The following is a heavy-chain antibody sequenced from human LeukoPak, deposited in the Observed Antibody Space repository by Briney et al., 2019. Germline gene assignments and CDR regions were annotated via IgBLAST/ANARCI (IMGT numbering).Heavy chain of an antibody. CDR1: RFTFSSYA. V-gene: IGHV3-23*01. D-gene: IGHD3-10*02. CDR3: AKEELRRITMWGYMDV. CDR2: ISGSGGST. Sequence: GGSLRLSCAASRFTFSSYAMSWVRQAPGKGLEWVSSISGSGGSTYYADSVKGRFTISRDNSKNTPYLQMNSLSAEDTAFYYCAKEELRRITMWGYMDVWGKGTTVTISS. J-gene: IGHJ6*03.